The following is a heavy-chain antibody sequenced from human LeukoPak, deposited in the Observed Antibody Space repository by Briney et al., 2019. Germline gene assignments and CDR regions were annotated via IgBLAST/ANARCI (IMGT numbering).Heavy chain of an antibody. Sequence: SETLSLTCAVYGGSFSGYYWSWIRQPPGKGLEWIGEINHSGSTNYNPSLKSRVTISVDTSKNQFSLKLSSVTAADTAVYYCARDHRDGPPYGYWGQGTLVTVSS. V-gene: IGHV4-34*01. D-gene: IGHD5-24*01. J-gene: IGHJ4*02. CDR2: INHSGST. CDR3: ARDHRDGPPYGY. CDR1: GGSFSGYY.